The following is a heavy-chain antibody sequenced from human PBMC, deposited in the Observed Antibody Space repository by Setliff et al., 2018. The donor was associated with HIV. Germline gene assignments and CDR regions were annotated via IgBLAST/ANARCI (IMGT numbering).Heavy chain of an antibody. CDR1: GVSITTNY. V-gene: IGHV4-4*07. CDR3: ARSTPGITAGLLAY. J-gene: IGHJ4*02. Sequence: NPSETLSLTCNVSGVSITTNYWNWIRQPAGKGLEWIGRIYTTGGTNYNPALKSRVTMSIDTSKNQISLKLNSVTAADTATYYCARSTPGITAGLLAYWGPGTLVTVSS. D-gene: IGHD6-13*01. CDR2: IYTTGGT.